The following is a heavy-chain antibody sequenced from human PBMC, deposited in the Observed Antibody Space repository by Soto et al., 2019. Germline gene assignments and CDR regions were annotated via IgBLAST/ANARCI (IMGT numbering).Heavy chain of an antibody. V-gene: IGHV4-31*03. CDR3: ARGGRWLQFPYFDY. Sequence: SETLSLTCTVSGGSISSGGYYWSWIRQHPGKGLEWIGYIYYSGSTYYNPSLKSRVTISVDTSKNQFSLKLSSVTAADTAVYYCARGGRWLQFPYFDYWGQGTLVTVSS. CDR2: IYYSGST. D-gene: IGHD5-12*01. CDR1: GGSISSGGYY. J-gene: IGHJ4*02.